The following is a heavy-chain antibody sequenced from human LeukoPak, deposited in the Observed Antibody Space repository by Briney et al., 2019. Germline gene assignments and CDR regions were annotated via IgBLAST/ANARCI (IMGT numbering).Heavy chain of an antibody. CDR1: GFTFSSYG. J-gene: IGHJ4*02. Sequence: GGSLRLSCGASGFTFSSYGMSWVRQAPGKGLEWVSTISNTAYNTYYADSVKGRFTISRDNSANTVSLQMNSLRAEDTALYYCAKHSGSYFIYYVDSWGQGTRVTVSS. CDR3: AKHSGSYFIYYVDS. V-gene: IGHV3-23*01. CDR2: ISNTAYNT. D-gene: IGHD1-26*01.